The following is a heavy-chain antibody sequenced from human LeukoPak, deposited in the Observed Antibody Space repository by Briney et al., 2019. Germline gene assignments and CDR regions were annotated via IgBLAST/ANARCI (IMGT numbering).Heavy chain of an antibody. D-gene: IGHD6-19*01. CDR3: ARDLGWSFMTVPGTLDDALDI. Sequence: ASVKVSCKASGYNLNTYVISWVRQAPGQGLEWMGWIRAYNGHTNYAQKLQGRVTMTTDTSTSTAYMELRSLRSDDTAVYYCARDLGWSFMTVPGTLDDALDIWGRGTVVTVSS. V-gene: IGHV1-18*01. CDR1: GYNLNTYV. CDR2: IRAYNGHT. J-gene: IGHJ3*02.